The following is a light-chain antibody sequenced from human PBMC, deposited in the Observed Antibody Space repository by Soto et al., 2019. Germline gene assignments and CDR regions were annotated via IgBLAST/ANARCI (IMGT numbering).Light chain of an antibody. CDR2: GAS. Sequence: EIVLTQSPGTLSLSPGEGATLACRASQSVRSTYLAWYQQKPGQAPRLLIYGASSRATGIPDRFSGSGSGTDFTLTISRLEPEDFAVYYCQQRGKWPSTFGPGTKVDIK. CDR1: QSVRSTY. V-gene: IGKV3D-20*02. J-gene: IGKJ2*02. CDR3: QQRGKWPST.